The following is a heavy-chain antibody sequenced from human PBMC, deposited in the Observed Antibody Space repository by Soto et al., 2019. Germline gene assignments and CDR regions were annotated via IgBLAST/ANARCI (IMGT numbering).Heavy chain of an antibody. CDR2: IIPILGIA. D-gene: IGHD2-15*01. Sequence: QVQLVQSGAEVKKPWSSVKVSCKASGGTFSSYTISWVRQAPGQGLEWMGRIIPILGIANYAQKFQGRVTITAEKSTSTDYMEQKSLRSEDTAVYYCPRDRSYCSGGSCYARNWGQGTLVTVSS. V-gene: IGHV1-69*08. CDR3: PRDRSYCSGGSCYARN. CDR1: GGTFSSYT. J-gene: IGHJ4*02.